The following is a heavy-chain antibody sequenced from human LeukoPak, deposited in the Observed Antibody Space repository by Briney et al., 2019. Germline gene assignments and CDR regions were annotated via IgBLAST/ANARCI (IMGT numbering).Heavy chain of an antibody. J-gene: IGHJ4*02. Sequence: GGSLRLSCAASGFTVSSNYMSWVRQAPGKGLEWVSIIYSGGSTYYADSVKGRFTISRDNSKNTLYLQMHSLRAEDTAVYYCAKDISSGWPYCFDYWGQGTLVTVSS. CDR3: AKDISSGWPYCFDY. CDR1: GFTVSSNY. V-gene: IGHV3-53*01. D-gene: IGHD6-19*01. CDR2: IYSGGST.